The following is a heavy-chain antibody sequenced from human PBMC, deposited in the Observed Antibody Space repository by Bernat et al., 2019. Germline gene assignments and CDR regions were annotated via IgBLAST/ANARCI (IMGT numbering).Heavy chain of an antibody. CDR3: VKDRARPAEYYFDY. CDR1: GFTFSSYA. CDR2: ISSNGGST. V-gene: IGHV3-64D*06. D-gene: IGHD6-6*01. Sequence: EVQLVESGGGLVQPGGSLRLSCSASGFTFSSYAMHWVRQAPGKGLEYVSAISSNGGSTYYADSVKGRLTISRDNSKNTLYLQMSSLRAEDTAVYYCVKDRARPAEYYFDYWGQGTLVTVSS. J-gene: IGHJ4*02.